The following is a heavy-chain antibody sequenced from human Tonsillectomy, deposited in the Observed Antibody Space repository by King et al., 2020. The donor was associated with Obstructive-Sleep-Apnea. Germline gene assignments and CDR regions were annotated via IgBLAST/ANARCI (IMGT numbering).Heavy chain of an antibody. CDR3: AREGAARELGY. J-gene: IGHJ4*02. CDR2: ISYDGSNK. D-gene: IGHD1-1*01. Sequence: VQLVESGGGVVQPGTSLRLSCAASGFTFSSYAMHWVRQAPGKGLEWLAFISYDGSNKYYADSVKGRFTISRDNSKNTLFLQMNSLRAEDTAVYYCAREGAARELGYWGQGTLVTVSS. V-gene: IGHV3-30*04. CDR1: GFTFSSYA.